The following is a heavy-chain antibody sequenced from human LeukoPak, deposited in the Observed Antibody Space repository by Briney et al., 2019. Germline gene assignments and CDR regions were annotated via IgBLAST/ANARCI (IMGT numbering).Heavy chain of an antibody. CDR2: IIPIFGTA. CDR1: GGTFSSYA. CDR3: ASRGYYYGSGSYPLTDFWSDY. V-gene: IGHV1-69*05. Sequence: SVKVSCKASGGTFSSYAISWVRQAPGQGLEWMGGIIPIFGTANYAQKFQGRVTITTDESTSTAYMELSSLRSEDTAVYYCASRGYYYGSGSYPLTDFWSDYWGQGTLVTVSS. J-gene: IGHJ4*02. D-gene: IGHD3-10*01.